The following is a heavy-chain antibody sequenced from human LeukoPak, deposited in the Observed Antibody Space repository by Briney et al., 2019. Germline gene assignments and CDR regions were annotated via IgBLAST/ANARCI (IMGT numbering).Heavy chain of an antibody. D-gene: IGHD3-22*01. V-gene: IGHV3-23*01. CDR3: ARDRATRYYDSSGQYADY. CDR2: ISGSGVST. Sequence: PGGSLRLSCAASGFTFSSYSMNWVRQAPGKGLEWVSGISGSGVSTYYADSVKGRFTISRDNSKNTLYLQMNSLRAEDTAVYYCARDRATRYYDSSGQYADYWGQGTLVTVSS. CDR1: GFTFSSYS. J-gene: IGHJ4*02.